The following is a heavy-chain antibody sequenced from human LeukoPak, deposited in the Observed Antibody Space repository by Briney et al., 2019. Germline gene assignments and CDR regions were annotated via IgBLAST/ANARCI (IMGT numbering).Heavy chain of an antibody. D-gene: IGHD3-9*01. Sequence: GGSLRLSCEASGFPFGSYVMSWVRQAPGKGLERIAYINHNAEMIFYPDFVKGRFTISRDNAKNSLYLQMNALRYEDTAIYYCARDHDWAFDLWGQGTLVTVSS. CDR3: ARDHDWAFDL. J-gene: IGHJ4*02. CDR2: INHNAEMI. V-gene: IGHV3-48*02. CDR1: GFPFGSYV.